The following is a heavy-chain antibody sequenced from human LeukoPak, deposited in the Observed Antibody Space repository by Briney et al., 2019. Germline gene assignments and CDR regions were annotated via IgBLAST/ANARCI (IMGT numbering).Heavy chain of an antibody. CDR2: ISYDGSNK. V-gene: IGHV3-30*18. Sequence: GGSLRLSCAASGFTFSSYGMHWVRQAPGKGLEWVAVISYDGSNKYYADSVKGRSTISRDNSKNTLYLQMNSLRAEDTAVYYCAKDQPDSSGYPDYWGQGTLVTVSS. CDR1: GFTFSSYG. CDR3: AKDQPDSSGYPDY. J-gene: IGHJ4*02. D-gene: IGHD3-22*01.